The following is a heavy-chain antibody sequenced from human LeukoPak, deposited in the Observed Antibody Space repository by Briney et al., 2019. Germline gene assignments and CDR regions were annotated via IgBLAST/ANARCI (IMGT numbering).Heavy chain of an antibody. J-gene: IGHJ4*02. Sequence: GGSLRLSCAASGFTVSSNYMTWVRQAPGKGLEWVSIIYTGGTTYYADSVKGRFTISRDNSKNTLYLQMNSLRAEDTAVYYCARRGWEAVTKDDGDYWGQGTLVTVSS. V-gene: IGHV3-66*04. CDR2: IYTGGTT. CDR1: GFTVSSNY. D-gene: IGHD4-17*01. CDR3: ARRGWEAVTKDDGDY.